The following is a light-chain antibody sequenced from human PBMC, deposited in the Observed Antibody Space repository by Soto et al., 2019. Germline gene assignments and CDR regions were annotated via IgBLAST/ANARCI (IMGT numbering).Light chain of an antibody. CDR1: SSDVGGYKY. CDR3: SSYTGSSSYV. CDR2: DVS. V-gene: IGLV2-14*03. J-gene: IGLJ1*01. Sequence: QSVLTQPASVSGSPGQSITISCTGTSSDVGGYKYVSWYQQHPGKAPKLMIYDVSNRPSGVSNRFSGSKSGNTASLTISGLQSEDEADYYCSSYTGSSSYVFGSGTKVPVL.